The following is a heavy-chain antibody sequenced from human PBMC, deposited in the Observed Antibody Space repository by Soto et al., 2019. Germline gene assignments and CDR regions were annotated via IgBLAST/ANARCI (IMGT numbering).Heavy chain of an antibody. CDR1: GFIFTSYS. D-gene: IGHD6-19*01. V-gene: IGHV3-21*01. J-gene: IGHJ1*01. Sequence: GGSLRLSCATSGFIFTSYSMVWVRLSPGKGLEWVASISSGSDSIFYSDSVKGRFTVSRDNAKNSVFLHMNNLRADDTAVYFCARDRSADRFVQYFQHWGQGTQVTVSS. CDR3: ARDRSADRFVQYFQH. CDR2: ISSGSDSI.